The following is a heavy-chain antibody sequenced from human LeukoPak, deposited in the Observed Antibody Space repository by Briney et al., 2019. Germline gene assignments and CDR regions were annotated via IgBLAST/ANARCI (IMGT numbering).Heavy chain of an antibody. CDR3: ANVAFYYSSGTYV. V-gene: IGHV3-21*04. Sequence: GGSLRLSCAASGFTFSNYNMNWVRQAPGKGLEWVSSITSSSTYIYYADSVKGRFTISRDNSKNTLYLQMNSLRAEDTAVYHCANVAFYYSSGTYVWGQGTLVTVSS. D-gene: IGHD3-10*01. CDR2: ITSSSTYI. J-gene: IGHJ4*02. CDR1: GFTFSNYN.